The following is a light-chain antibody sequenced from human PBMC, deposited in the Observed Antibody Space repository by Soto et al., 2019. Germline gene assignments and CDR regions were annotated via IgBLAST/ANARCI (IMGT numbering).Light chain of an antibody. CDR2: DAS. CDR3: QHYNSYSRA. J-gene: IGKJ1*01. CDR1: QSISDW. Sequence: DIQMTQSPSTLSASLGDRVTITCRASQSISDWLAWYQQKPGQAPKLLIYDASTLESGVPGRFSGSGVGTHFTLTISGLQPEDFATYHCQHYNSYSRAFGQGTKVDI. V-gene: IGKV1-5*01.